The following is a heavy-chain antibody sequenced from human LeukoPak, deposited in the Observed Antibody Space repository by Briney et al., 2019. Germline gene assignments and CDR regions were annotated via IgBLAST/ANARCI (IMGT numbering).Heavy chain of an antibody. J-gene: IGHJ4*02. CDR1: GYTFTDYY. V-gene: IGHV1-2*02. CDR3: ARVPWPYYFDY. CDR2: INPNSGGT. D-gene: IGHD3-16*01. Sequence: ASVKVPRKASGYTFTDYYIHWVRQAPGQGLEWMGWINPNSGGTYYVQKFQGRVTMTRDTSISTAYMDLSRLGSDDTAVFYCARVPWPYYFDYWGQGTLVTVSS.